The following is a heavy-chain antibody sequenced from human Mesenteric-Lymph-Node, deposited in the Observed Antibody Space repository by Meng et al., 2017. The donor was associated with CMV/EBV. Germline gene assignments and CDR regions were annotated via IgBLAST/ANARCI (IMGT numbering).Heavy chain of an antibody. D-gene: IGHD2-21*01. CDR3: SREYSSRLDP. CDR2: TYYRSKWYN. Sequence: ALPGDSVPNNGAAWNWIRQSPSRGLEWLGRTYYRSKWYNEYAVSVKSRITINPDTSKNQFSLQLNSVTPEDTAVYYCSREYSSRLDPWGQGTLVTVSS. CDR1: GDSVPNNGAA. J-gene: IGHJ5*02. V-gene: IGHV6-1*01.